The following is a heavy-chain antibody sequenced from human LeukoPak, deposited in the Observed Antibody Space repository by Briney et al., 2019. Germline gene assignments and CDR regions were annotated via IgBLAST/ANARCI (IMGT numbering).Heavy chain of an antibody. Sequence: GGSLRLSCAASGFTFSSYAMHWVRQAPGKGLEWVAVISYDGSNKYYADSVKGRFTISRDNSKNTLYLQMNSLRAEDTAVYYCAREEYYGSGSYDYWGQGTLVTVSS. D-gene: IGHD3-10*01. V-gene: IGHV3-30-3*01. CDR2: ISYDGSNK. CDR1: GFTFSSYA. J-gene: IGHJ4*02. CDR3: AREEYYGSGSYDY.